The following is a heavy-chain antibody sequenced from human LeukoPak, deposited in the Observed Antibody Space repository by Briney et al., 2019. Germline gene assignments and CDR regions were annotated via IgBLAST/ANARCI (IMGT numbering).Heavy chain of an antibody. J-gene: IGHJ4*02. CDR2: VNHSGST. V-gene: IGHV4-34*01. CDR1: GGSFSGYY. D-gene: IGHD3-22*01. Sequence: SETLSLTCAVYGGSFSGYYWSWSRQPPGKGLEWIGEVNHSGSTNYNPSLKSRVTISVDTSKNQFSLKLSSVTAADTAVYYCARLDPSYYYDSSGYYRYWGQGTLVTVSS. CDR3: ARLDPSYYYDSSGYYRY.